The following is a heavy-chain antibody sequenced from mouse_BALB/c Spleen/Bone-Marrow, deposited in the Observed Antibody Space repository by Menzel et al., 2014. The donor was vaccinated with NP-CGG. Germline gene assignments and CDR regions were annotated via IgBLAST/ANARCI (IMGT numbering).Heavy chain of an antibody. Sequence: DVHLVESGAELVKPGASVELSCTASGFNIKDTYMHWVKQRPEQGLGWIGRIDPANGNTKYDPKFQGKATITADTSSNTAYLQLSSLTSEDTAVYYCARYRLGTYFDYWGQGTTLPVSS. J-gene: IGHJ2*01. CDR2: IDPANGNT. CDR3: ARYRLGTYFDY. V-gene: IGHV14-3*02. CDR1: GFNIKDTY. D-gene: IGHD2-14*01.